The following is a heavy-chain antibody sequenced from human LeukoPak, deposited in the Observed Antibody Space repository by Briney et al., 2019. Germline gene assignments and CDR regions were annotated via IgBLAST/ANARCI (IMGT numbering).Heavy chain of an antibody. CDR1: GFTFSSYA. J-gene: IGHJ4*02. CDR3: AKDLVERDYYDTPYYFDY. D-gene: IGHD3-22*01. CDR2: ISGSGGST. V-gene: IGHV3-23*01. Sequence: PGGSLRLSCAASGFTFSSYAMSWARQAPGKGLEWVSAISGSGGSTYYADSVKGRFTISRDNSKNTLYLQMNSLRAEDTAVYYCAKDLVERDYYDTPYYFDYWGQGTLVTVSS.